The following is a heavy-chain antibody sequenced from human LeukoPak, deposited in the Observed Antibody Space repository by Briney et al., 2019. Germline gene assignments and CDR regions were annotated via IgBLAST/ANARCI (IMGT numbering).Heavy chain of an antibody. CDR2: IIPIFGTA. Sequence: SVKVSCKASGGTFSSYAISWVRQAPGQGLEWMGGIIPIFGTANYAQKFQGRVTITADNSTSTAYMELSSLRSEDTAVYYCARVGVTTIQYYYYYYMDVWGKGTTVTVSS. J-gene: IGHJ6*03. V-gene: IGHV1-69*06. CDR3: ARVGVTTIQYYYYYYMDV. D-gene: IGHD4-11*01. CDR1: GGTFSSYA.